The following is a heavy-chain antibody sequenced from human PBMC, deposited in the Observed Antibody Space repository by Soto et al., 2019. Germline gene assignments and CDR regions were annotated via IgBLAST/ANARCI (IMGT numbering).Heavy chain of an antibody. CDR2: IIPIFGTA. Sequence: QVQLVQSGAEVKKPASSVKVSCKASGGTFSSYAISWVRQAPGQGLEWMGGIIPIFGTADYAQKFQGRVTITADESTSTAYMELSSLRSEDTAVYYCATHWTGVPRYYYGMDVWGQGTTVNVSS. V-gene: IGHV1-69*12. CDR3: ATHWTGVPRYYYGMDV. J-gene: IGHJ6*02. CDR1: GGTFSSYA. D-gene: IGHD2-8*02.